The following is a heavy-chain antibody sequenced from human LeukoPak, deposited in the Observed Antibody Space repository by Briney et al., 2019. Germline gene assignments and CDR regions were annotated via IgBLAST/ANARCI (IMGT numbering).Heavy chain of an antibody. Sequence: GASVKVSCKASGYTFTSYYMHWVRQAPGQGLEWMGIINPSGGSTSYAQKFQGRVTMTRDTSTSTVYMELSSLRSEDTAVYYCARDYSEGGSGGSCYSIWGQGTLVTVSS. J-gene: IGHJ4*02. D-gene: IGHD2-15*01. CDR3: ARDYSEGGSGGSCYSI. CDR1: GYTFTSYY. CDR2: INPSGGST. V-gene: IGHV1-46*01.